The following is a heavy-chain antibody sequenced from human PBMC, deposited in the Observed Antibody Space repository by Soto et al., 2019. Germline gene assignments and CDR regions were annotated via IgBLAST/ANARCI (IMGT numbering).Heavy chain of an antibody. D-gene: IGHD6-19*01. CDR2: IYYSGST. CDR1: GGSISRYF. Sequence: PSETLSLTCTGSGGSISRYFWNCIRQPPGKGLEWIGYIYYSGSTNYNPSLKSRVTISVDTSKNQFSLKLSSVTAADTAVYYCAREYSSGWYGGRYFDYWGQGTLVTVSS. V-gene: IGHV4-59*01. J-gene: IGHJ4*02. CDR3: AREYSSGWYGGRYFDY.